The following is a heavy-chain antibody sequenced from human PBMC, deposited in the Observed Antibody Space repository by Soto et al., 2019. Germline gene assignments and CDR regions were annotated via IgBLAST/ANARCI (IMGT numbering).Heavy chain of an antibody. CDR1: GFAFSSYA. J-gene: IGHJ6*02. V-gene: IGHV3-23*01. Sequence: EVQLLESGGGLVQPGGSLRLSCAASGFAFSSYAMNWVRQAPGKGLEWVSGMVDSGGRAFYADSVKGRFTISRDNSKNTLYLEMNNLRAEDTAIYYCAPVPAASSYYSTDVWGQGTTVTVSS. D-gene: IGHD2-2*01. CDR3: APVPAASSYYSTDV. CDR2: MVDSGGRA.